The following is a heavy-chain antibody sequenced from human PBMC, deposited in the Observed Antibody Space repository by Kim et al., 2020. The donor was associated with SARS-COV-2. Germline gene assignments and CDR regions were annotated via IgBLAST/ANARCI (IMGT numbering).Heavy chain of an antibody. CDR3: AERHSSTWTFDY. D-gene: IGHD6-13*01. CDR2: T. V-gene: IGHV3-23*01. J-gene: IGHJ4*02. Sequence: TYYAASVKGRFTIARDNSKNTLYLQMNSLRAEDTALYYCAERHSSTWTFDYWGQGTLVTVSS.